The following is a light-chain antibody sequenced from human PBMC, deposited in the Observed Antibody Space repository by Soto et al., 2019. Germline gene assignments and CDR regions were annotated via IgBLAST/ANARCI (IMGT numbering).Light chain of an antibody. CDR3: QQYGSLWT. J-gene: IGKJ1*01. V-gene: IGKV3-20*01. Sequence: EIVLTQSPGTLSLSPGERATLSCRASQSVSSSYLAWYQQNPGQAPRLLIYGASSRATGIPDRFSGSGSGTDFTLTISRLEPEDFAVYYCQQYGSLWTFGQGTKVDIK. CDR1: QSVSSSY. CDR2: GAS.